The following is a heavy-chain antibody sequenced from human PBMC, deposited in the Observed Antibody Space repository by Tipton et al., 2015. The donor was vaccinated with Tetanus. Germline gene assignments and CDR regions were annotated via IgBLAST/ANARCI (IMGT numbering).Heavy chain of an antibody. CDR3: AREHWYVLP. CDR2: IKQDGSET. J-gene: IGHJ6*02. V-gene: IGHV3-7*01. D-gene: IGHD3-10*02. CDR1: GFTFSSYA. Sequence: SLRLSCAASGFTFSSYAMTWVRQAPGKGLEWVANIKQDGSETYHVDSVKGRFTISRDNAKNSLYLQMNSLKAEDSAVYYCAREHWYVLPWGQGTAVAVSS.